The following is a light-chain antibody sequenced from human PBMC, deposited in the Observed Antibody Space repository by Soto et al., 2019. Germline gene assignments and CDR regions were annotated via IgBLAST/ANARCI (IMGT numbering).Light chain of an antibody. J-gene: IGKJ1*01. Sequence: EIVLTQSPATLSLSPGERGTLSCRASESVTNYLAWYQQKPGQAPRLLVYDVSNRATGTPARFSGGGSGTDFTLTSSNVEPEDFAVYYCQQRSDWPWTFGQGTKVEFK. V-gene: IGKV3-11*01. CDR3: QQRSDWPWT. CDR2: DVS. CDR1: ESVTNY.